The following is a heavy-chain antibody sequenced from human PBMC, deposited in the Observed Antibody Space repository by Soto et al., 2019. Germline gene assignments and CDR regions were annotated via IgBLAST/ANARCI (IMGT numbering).Heavy chain of an antibody. CDR1: GGTFSSYS. Sequence: QVQLVQSGAEVKKPGSSVKVSCKASGGTFSSYSINWVRQAPGQGLEWMGEIIPIFGTTNYVQKFQGRVTITAVESTSTAYMELSSLRSEDTAVYYCARDGGRHSGGIDYWGQGTLVTVSS. CDR2: IIPIFGTT. D-gene: IGHD1-26*01. V-gene: IGHV1-69*01. J-gene: IGHJ4*02. CDR3: ARDGGRHSGGIDY.